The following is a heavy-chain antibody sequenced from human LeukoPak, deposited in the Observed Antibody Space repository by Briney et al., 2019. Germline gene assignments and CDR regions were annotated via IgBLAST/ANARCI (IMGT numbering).Heavy chain of an antibody. CDR3: ARGRRPYCGGDCYRIDY. Sequence: ASVKVSCKASGYTFTSYYMHWVRQAPGQGLEWMGIINPSGGSTRYAQKFQGRVTMTRDTSTSTVYMELSSLRPEDTAVYYCARGRRPYCGGDCYRIDYWGQGTLVTVSS. V-gene: IGHV1-46*01. CDR2: INPSGGST. D-gene: IGHD2-21*02. J-gene: IGHJ4*02. CDR1: GYTFTSYY.